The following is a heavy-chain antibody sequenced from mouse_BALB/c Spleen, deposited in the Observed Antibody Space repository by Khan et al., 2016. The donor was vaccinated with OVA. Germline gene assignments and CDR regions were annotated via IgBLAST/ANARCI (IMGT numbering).Heavy chain of an antibody. Sequence: EVELVESGGGLVKPGGSLKLSCAASGFTFSNYAMSWVRQSPEKRLEWVASISSGDSTYYPDSVKGRFTISRDNARNILYLQMSSLRSEDTAMCYCARGYWFAYWGQGTLVTVSA. CDR2: ISSGDST. V-gene: IGHV5-6-5*01. CDR3: ARGYWFAY. CDR1: GFTFSNYA. J-gene: IGHJ3*01.